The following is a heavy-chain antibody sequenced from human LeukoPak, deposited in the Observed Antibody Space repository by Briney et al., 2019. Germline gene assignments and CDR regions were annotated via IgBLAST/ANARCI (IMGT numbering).Heavy chain of an antibody. D-gene: IGHD3-22*01. Sequence: GESLRLSCAASGFTFTTYWMSWVRQAPGKGLEWVANINQDGTEKHYVDTVKGRFTISRDNAKNSLYLQMNSLRVEDTAVYYCAKDPYDSSGYCDYWGQGTLVTVSS. CDR2: INQDGTEK. J-gene: IGHJ4*02. CDR1: GFTFTTYW. CDR3: AKDPYDSSGYCDY. V-gene: IGHV3-7*01.